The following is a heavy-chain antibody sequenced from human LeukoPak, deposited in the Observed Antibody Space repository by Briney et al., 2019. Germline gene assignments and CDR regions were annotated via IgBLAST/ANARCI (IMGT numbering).Heavy chain of an antibody. Sequence: PGGSLRLSCAASGFTFDDYAMHWVRQAPGKGLEWVSGISWNSGSIDYADSVKGRFTISRDNAKNSLYLQMNSLRAEDTALYYCANLTGYSSGWVDYWGQGTLVTVSS. J-gene: IGHJ4*02. CDR1: GFTFDDYA. CDR2: ISWNSGSI. V-gene: IGHV3-9*01. D-gene: IGHD6-19*01. CDR3: ANLTGYSSGWVDY.